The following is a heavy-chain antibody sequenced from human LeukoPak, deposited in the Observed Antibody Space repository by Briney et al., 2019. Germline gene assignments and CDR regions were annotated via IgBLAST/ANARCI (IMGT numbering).Heavy chain of an antibody. CDR1: GFTFNNYA. CDR2: ISGGGETT. Sequence: GGSLRLSCAASGFTFNNYAMNWVRQATGKGLEWVSSISGGGETTYYADSAKGRFTISRDNSQNTLYLQMNSLRAEDTAVYYCARDYADYVGYFFFDYWGQGTLVTVSS. CDR3: ARDYADYVGYFFFDY. J-gene: IGHJ4*02. V-gene: IGHV3-23*01. D-gene: IGHD4-17*01.